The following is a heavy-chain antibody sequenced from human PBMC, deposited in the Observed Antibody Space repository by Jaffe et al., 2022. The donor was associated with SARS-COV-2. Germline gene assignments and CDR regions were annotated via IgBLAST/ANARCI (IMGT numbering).Heavy chain of an antibody. J-gene: IGHJ4*02. CDR2: MKEDGGEI. CDR1: GFTFGTYW. V-gene: IGHV3-7*03. D-gene: IGHD6-13*01. CDR3: GRGWAEIDF. Sequence: EVQLVESGGGLVQPGGSLRLSCAASGFTFGTYWMTWVRQAPGKGLEWVANMKEDGGEIYYLDSVKGRFTISRDNAKNSLYLQMNSLRVEDTAVYYCGRGWAEIDFWGQGTLVTVSS.